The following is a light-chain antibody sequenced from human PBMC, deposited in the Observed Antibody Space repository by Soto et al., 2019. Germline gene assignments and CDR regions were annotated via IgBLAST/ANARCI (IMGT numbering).Light chain of an antibody. CDR1: SSDVGSYNL. V-gene: IGLV2-23*01. CDR2: ETT. Sequence: QSALTQPASVSGTPGQSITISCTGTSSDVGSYNLVSWYQQHPGRAPNLIIYETTKRPSGVSNRFSGSKSGNTASVTVSGLQAEDEADYYCCSYAGSAAVLFGGGTKVTVL. J-gene: IGLJ2*01. CDR3: CSYAGSAAVL.